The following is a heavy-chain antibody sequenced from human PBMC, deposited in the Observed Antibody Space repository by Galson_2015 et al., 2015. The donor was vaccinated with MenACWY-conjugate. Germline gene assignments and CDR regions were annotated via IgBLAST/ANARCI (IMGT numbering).Heavy chain of an antibody. CDR2: INTDESLT. J-gene: IGHJ2*01. CDR3: AREVRTYWYFDL. Sequence: SLRLSCAASGFTFSSYWMHWVRQAPGKGLEWVSRINTDESLTTYADSVKGRFTIPRDNAKNTLYLQMNSLRAEDTAVYYCAREVRTYWYFDLWGRGTLVSVSS. CDR1: GFTFSSYW. V-gene: IGHV3-74*03.